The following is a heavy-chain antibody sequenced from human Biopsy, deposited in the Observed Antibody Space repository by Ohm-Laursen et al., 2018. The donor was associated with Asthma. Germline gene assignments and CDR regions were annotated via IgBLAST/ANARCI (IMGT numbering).Heavy chain of an antibody. CDR1: GFTFSSYV. Sequence: SLRLSCAASGFTFSSYVMNWVRQAPGKGLEWVSAITGGNDNTYYADSVKGRFTISRDNSKNTVYLQMNSLTGEDTAVYYCAKDKGGPRTGVAGTFDHWGQGTLVTVSS. CDR3: AKDKGGPRTGVAGTFDH. V-gene: IGHV3-23*01. D-gene: IGHD6-13*01. J-gene: IGHJ4*02. CDR2: ITGGNDNT.